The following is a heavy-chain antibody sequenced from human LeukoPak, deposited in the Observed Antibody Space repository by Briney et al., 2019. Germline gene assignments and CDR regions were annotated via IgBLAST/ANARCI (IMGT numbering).Heavy chain of an antibody. Sequence: GASVKVSCKASGYTFTGFYMHWVRQAPGQGLEWMGWINPNSGGTNYAQKFQGRVTMTRDTSISTAYMELSRLRSDDTAVYYCARDGYCSSTSCRNGMDVWGQGTTVTVSS. V-gene: IGHV1-2*02. CDR2: INPNSGGT. CDR1: GYTFTGFY. D-gene: IGHD2-2*03. J-gene: IGHJ6*02. CDR3: ARDGYCSSTSCRNGMDV.